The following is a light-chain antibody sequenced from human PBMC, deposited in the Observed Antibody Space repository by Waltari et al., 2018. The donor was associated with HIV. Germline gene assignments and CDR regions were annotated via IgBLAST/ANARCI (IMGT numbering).Light chain of an antibody. CDR1: SSNIGRTP. CDR2: SDT. CDR3: AAWDDSLNGHWV. J-gene: IGLJ3*02. V-gene: IGLV1-44*01. Sequence: QSVLTQPPSASGPPGQRVTMSCSGSSSNIGRTPVNWYQQLPGTAPKLLIFSDTQRPSGVPDRFSGSKSGTSASLAISGLQSEDEGDYYCAAWDDSLNGHWVFGGGTRVTVL.